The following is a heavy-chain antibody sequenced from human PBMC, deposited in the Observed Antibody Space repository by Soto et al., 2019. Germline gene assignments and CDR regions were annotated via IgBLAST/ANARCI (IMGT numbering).Heavy chain of an antibody. J-gene: IGHJ5*02. V-gene: IGHV1-8*01. CDR2: MNPNSGNT. Sequence: ASVKVSCKASGYTFTSYDINWVRQATGQGLEWMGWMNPNSGNTGYAQKFQGRVTMTRNTSISTAYMELSSLRSEDTAVYYCARGPRRSHPRRFDPWGQGTLVTVSS. CDR1: GYTFTSYD. CDR3: ARGPRRSHPRRFDP.